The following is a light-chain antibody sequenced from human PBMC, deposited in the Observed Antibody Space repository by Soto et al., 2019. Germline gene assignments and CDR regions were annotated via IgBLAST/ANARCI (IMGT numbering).Light chain of an antibody. CDR2: DAS. CDR1: QSLRSS. V-gene: IGKV3-15*01. CDR3: QQYNNWPQT. J-gene: IGKJ1*01. Sequence: ETMMTQSPDTLSVSLGERATLSCRASQSLRSSLAWYQQKPGQAPRLLIYDASTRATGIPARFSGSGSGTDFTLTISGLQSEDFAVYYCQQYNNWPQTFGQGTKVEI.